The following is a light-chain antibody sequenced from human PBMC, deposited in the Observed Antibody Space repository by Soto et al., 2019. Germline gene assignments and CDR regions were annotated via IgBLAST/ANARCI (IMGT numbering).Light chain of an antibody. Sequence: EIVVAQSPGTLSLSPGDTATLSCTASQSVPARYVAWYQQRPGQVPRLLIFGASHRATGIPDRFSGSGSGTDFPLPISSLEPEDFAAYYCQQYGSLPTFGQGTKLEIK. CDR3: QQYGSLPT. CDR2: GAS. CDR1: QSVPARY. V-gene: IGKV3-20*01. J-gene: IGKJ2*01.